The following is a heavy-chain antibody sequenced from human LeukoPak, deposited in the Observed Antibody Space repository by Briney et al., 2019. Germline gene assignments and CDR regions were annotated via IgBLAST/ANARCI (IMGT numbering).Heavy chain of an antibody. D-gene: IGHD2-15*01. CDR3: ARDPRYPYQYDSNDGGFSLDH. V-gene: IGHV1-46*01. CDR2: INPSGGST. Sequence: GASVKVSCKASGYTFTSYYMHWVRQAPGQGLEWMGIINPSGGSTSYAQKFQGRVTMTRDTSTSTVYMELSSLRSEDTAVYYCARDPRYPYQYDSNDGGFSLDHWGQGTLVTVSS. J-gene: IGHJ4*02. CDR1: GYTFTSYY.